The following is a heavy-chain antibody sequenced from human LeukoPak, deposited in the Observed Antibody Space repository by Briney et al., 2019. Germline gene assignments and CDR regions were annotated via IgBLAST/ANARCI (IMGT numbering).Heavy chain of an antibody. CDR1: GYTYPRYY. CDR3: ARGVKYQLLLGDNWFDP. CDR2: INPSGGST. J-gene: IGHJ5*02. Sequence: GASVTVSCKASGYTYPRYYMQWVRQAPGQRLEWMGIINPSGGSTSYAQKFQGRVTMTRDTSTITVYMELSSLRSEDTAVYYCARGVKYQLLLGDNWFDPWGQGALVTVSS. D-gene: IGHD2-2*01. V-gene: IGHV1-46*01.